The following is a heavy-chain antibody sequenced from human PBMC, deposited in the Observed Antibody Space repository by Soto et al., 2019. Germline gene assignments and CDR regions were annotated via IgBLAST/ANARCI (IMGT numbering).Heavy chain of an antibody. CDR2: IIPVFGSA. Sequence: QVQLVQSGAEVKKPGSPVKLSCEASGGTFSNFAVSWVRQAPGQGLEWMGGIIPVFGSANYAQKRQGRVRITAAESTNTAYLELPSLRSEDTAVYYCARIRYFDRTTHYYGMDVWGQGTTVSVS. D-gene: IGHD3-9*01. V-gene: IGHV1-69*01. J-gene: IGHJ6*02. CDR1: GGTFSNFA. CDR3: ARIRYFDRTTHYYGMDV.